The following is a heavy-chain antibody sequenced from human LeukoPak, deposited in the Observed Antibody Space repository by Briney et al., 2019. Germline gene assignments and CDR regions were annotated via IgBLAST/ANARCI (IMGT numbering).Heavy chain of an antibody. CDR1: GFTFSSYA. Sequence: GRSLRLSCAASGFTFSSYAMHWVRQAPGKGLEWMGGLDPEDGETIYAQKFQGRVTMTEDTSTDTAYMELSSLRSEDTAVYYCATDRKASRVVPAAMPRLQYGERYAFDIWGQGTMVTVSS. V-gene: IGHV1-24*01. D-gene: IGHD2-2*01. CDR3: ATDRKASRVVPAAMPRLQYGERYAFDI. CDR2: LDPEDGET. J-gene: IGHJ3*02.